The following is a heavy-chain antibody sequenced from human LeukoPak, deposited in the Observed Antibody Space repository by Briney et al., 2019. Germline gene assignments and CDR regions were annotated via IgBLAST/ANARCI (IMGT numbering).Heavy chain of an antibody. J-gene: IGHJ3*02. V-gene: IGHV4-59*01. D-gene: IGHD3-10*01. CDR3: ARTPRIGEHDAFDI. CDR2: IYYSGST. Sequence: SETLSLTCTVSGGSISSYYWSWIRQPPGKGLEWIGYIYYSGSTNYNPSLKSRVTISVDTSKNQFSLKLSSVTAADTAVYYCARTPRIGEHDAFDIWGQGTMVTASS. CDR1: GGSISSYY.